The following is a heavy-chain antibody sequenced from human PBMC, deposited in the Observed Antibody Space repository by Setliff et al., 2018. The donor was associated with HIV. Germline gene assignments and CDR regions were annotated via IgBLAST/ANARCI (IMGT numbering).Heavy chain of an antibody. J-gene: IGHJ5*02. D-gene: IGHD3-10*01. Sequence: GGSLRLSCAASGFTFSDHYMDWVRQAPGKGLEWVGRTKNKDNSFTTAYAASVKGRFTISRDDSKNSLSLHMNSLKTEDTAVYYCAVWIREVISWGRGTLVTVSS. CDR1: GFTFSDHY. V-gene: IGHV3-72*01. CDR3: AVWIREVIS. CDR2: TKNKDNSFTT.